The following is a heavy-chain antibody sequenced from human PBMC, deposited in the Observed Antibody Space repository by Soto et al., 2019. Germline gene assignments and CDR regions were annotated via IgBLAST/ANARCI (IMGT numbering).Heavy chain of an antibody. CDR2: MNPNSGNT. Sequence: QVQLVQSGAEVKKPGASVKVSCKASGYTFTSYDINWVRQATGQGLEWMAWMNPNSGNTGYAQKFQGRFTMTINTSISTAYMELSSLRSEDTAVYYCVRGGIYYYYYGMDVWGQGPTVTVSS. J-gene: IGHJ6*02. CDR3: VRGGIYYYYYGMDV. CDR1: GYTFTSYD. D-gene: IGHD2-15*01. V-gene: IGHV1-8*01.